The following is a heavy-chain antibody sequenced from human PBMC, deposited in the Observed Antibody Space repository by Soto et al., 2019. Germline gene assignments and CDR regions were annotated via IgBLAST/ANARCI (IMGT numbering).Heavy chain of an antibody. CDR1: GFTFSSYA. CDR3: AKVDSSGWYRGFSRTRGFYYFDY. J-gene: IGHJ4*02. V-gene: IGHV3-23*01. CDR2: ISGSGGST. Sequence: GGSLRLSCAASGFTFSSYAMSWVRQAPGKGLEWVSAISGSGGSTYYADSVKGRFTISRDNSKNTLYLQMNSLRAEDTAVYYCAKVDSSGWYRGFSRTRGFYYFDYWGQGTLVTVSS. D-gene: IGHD6-19*01.